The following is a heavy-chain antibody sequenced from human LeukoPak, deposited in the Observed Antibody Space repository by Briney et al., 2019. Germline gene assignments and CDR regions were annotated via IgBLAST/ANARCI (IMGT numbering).Heavy chain of an antibody. CDR1: GVSISSYY. D-gene: IGHD1-26*01. J-gene: IGHJ4*02. V-gene: IGHV4-59*08. CDR3: ARLAAISGSDYPDD. CDR2: IFYSGNT. Sequence: PSETLSLTCTVSGVSISSYYWSWIRHPPGKGLEWIGYIFYSGNTIYNPSLSSRVTISADTSKNHFSLRLMSVTAADTAVYYCARLAAISGSDYPDDWGQGTLVTVSS.